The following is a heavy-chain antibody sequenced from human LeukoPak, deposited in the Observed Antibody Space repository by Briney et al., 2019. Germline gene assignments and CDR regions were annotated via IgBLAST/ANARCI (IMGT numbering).Heavy chain of an antibody. CDR2: MNPNSGKT. Sequence: GASVKVSCQASGYTFTTYDIKWVRQASGQGLEWMGWMNPNSGKTGYAQKFQGRLTLTRSTSTSTAYMELSSLTFEDTAVYYCARKTESAFDIWGQGTVVTVSS. CDR3: ARKTESAFDI. V-gene: IGHV1-8*01. J-gene: IGHJ3*02. CDR1: GYTFTTYD.